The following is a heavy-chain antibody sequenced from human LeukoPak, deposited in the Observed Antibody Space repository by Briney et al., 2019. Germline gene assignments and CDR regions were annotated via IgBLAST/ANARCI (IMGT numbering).Heavy chain of an antibody. CDR3: ARHIGGGIEDMDV. D-gene: IGHD3-16*02. Sequence: SETLSLTCTVSGGSIGTYYWSWVRQSPGTGLEWIGYIYVTGTRYNPYLQSRVTISVDRSRNQFFLKMTSVTAADTAVYYCARHIGGGIEDMDVWAEGPMSPSP. J-gene: IGHJ6*03. CDR1: GGSIGTYY. V-gene: IGHV4-59*08. CDR2: IYVTGT.